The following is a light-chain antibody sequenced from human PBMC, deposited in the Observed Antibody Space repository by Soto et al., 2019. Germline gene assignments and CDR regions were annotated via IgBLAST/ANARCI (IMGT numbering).Light chain of an antibody. CDR2: GAS. Sequence: EIVLTQSPGTLSLSPGERATLSCRASQSVSSSYLAWYQQKPGQAPSLLIYGASSRATGIPDRFSGSGSGTDFTLTIRRLEPEDFAVYYCQQYGSSPLFTVGPGTKVDIK. V-gene: IGKV3-20*01. CDR3: QQYGSSPLFT. J-gene: IGKJ3*01. CDR1: QSVSSSY.